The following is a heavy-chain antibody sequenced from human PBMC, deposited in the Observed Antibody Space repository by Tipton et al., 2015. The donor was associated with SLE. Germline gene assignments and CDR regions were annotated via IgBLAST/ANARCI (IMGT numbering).Heavy chain of an antibody. J-gene: IGHJ4*02. CDR3: ARDGRITAAIDY. V-gene: IGHV4-61*09. D-gene: IGHD6-13*01. CDR1: DVSNSIDSHS. CDR2: IYTSGST. Sequence: TLSLTCTVSDVSNSIDSHSWSWILQPAGKGLECIGYIYTSGSTNYNPSLKSRVTISVDTSKNQFSLKLSSVTAADTAVYYCARDGRITAAIDYWGQGTLVTVSS.